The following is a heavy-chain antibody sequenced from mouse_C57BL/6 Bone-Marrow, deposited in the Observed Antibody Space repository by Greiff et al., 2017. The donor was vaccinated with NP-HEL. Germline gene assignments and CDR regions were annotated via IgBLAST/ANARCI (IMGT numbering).Heavy chain of an antibody. CDR2: IDPENGDT. V-gene: IGHV14-4*01. Sequence: EVQLQESGAELVRPGASVKLSCTASGFNITDDYMHWVKQRPEQGLEWIGWIDPENGDTAYASKFQGKATITADTSSNTAYLQLISLTSEDTAVYYCTAYYGNYLLYAMDYWGQGTSVTVSS. CDR1: GFNITDDY. CDR3: TAYYGNYLLYAMDY. J-gene: IGHJ4*01. D-gene: IGHD2-10*01.